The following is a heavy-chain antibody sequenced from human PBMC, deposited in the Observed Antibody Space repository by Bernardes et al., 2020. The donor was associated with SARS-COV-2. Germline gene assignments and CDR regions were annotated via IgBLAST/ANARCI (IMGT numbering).Heavy chain of an antibody. J-gene: IGHJ4*02. Sequence: GWSLRLSCAASGFTFSSYWMSWVRQAPGKGLEWVANIKQDGSEKYYVDSVKGRFTISRDNAKNSLYLQMNSLRAEDTAVYYCARGQYSGYDYYFDYWGQGTLVTVSS. V-gene: IGHV3-7*04. D-gene: IGHD5-12*01. CDR3: ARGQYSGYDYYFDY. CDR2: IKQDGSEK. CDR1: GFTFSSYW.